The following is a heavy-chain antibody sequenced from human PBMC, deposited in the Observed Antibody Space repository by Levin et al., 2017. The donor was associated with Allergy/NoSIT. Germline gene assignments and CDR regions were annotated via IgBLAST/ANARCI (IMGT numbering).Heavy chain of an antibody. D-gene: IGHD1-20*01. CDR2: ISYDGSNR. Sequence: GVSLRLSCVASGFTFSTYAMHWVRQAPGKGLEWVAVISYDGSNRYYADSVKGRFTISRDNSNNTLYLQMNSLRAEDTAVYYCASITPPSDYWGQGTLVTVSS. CDR1: GFTFSTYA. V-gene: IGHV3-30-3*01. J-gene: IGHJ4*02. CDR3: ASITPPSDY.